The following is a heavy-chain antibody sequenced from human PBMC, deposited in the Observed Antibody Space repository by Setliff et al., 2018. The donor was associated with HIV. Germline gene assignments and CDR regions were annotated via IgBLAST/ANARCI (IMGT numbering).Heavy chain of an antibody. CDR2: INHSGST. CDR3: ARGHGVYSGSYLAVYFDY. V-gene: IGHV4-34*01. D-gene: IGHD1-26*01. J-gene: IGHJ4*02. CDR1: GGSFSGYY. Sequence: KPSETLSLTCAVYGGSFSGYYWSWLRQPPGKGLEWIGEINHSGSTNYKPSLKSRVTISVDMSKNQVSLKVSSVTAAGTAVYYCARGHGVYSGSYLAVYFDYWGQGTLVTVSS.